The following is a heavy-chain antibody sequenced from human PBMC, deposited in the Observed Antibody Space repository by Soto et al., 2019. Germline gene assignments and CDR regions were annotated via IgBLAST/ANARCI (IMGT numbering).Heavy chain of an antibody. D-gene: IGHD2-15*01. J-gene: IGHJ6*03. CDR3: ARRGAVAGYYYYMDV. V-gene: IGHV3-7*01. Sequence: GGSLRLSCAASGFTFSSYWMSWVRQAPGKGLEWVANIKQDGSEKYYVDSVKGRFTISRDNAKNSLYLQMNSLRAEDTAVYYCARRGAVAGYYYYMDVWGKGTTVTVSS. CDR1: GFTFSSYW. CDR2: IKQDGSEK.